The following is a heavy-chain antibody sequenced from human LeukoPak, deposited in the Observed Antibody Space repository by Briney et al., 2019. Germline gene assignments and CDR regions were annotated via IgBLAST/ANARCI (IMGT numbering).Heavy chain of an antibody. V-gene: IGHV3-7*03. J-gene: IGHJ6*04. D-gene: IGHD3-16*02. CDR1: GFTFSSYW. CDR2: IKQDGSEK. CDR3: ASRLSAPNYYYYYGMDV. Sequence: GGSLRLSCAASGFTFSSYWMSWVRQAPGKGLEWVANIKQDGSEKYYVDSVKGRFTISRDNAKNSLYLQMNSLRAEDTAVYYCASRLSAPNYYYYYGMDVWGKGTTVTVSS.